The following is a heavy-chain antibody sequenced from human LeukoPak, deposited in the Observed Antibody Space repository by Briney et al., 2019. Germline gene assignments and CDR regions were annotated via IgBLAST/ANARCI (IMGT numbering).Heavy chain of an antibody. V-gene: IGHV4-34*01. J-gene: IGHJ3*02. CDR3: ARDMIVGGLGAFDI. CDR1: GGSISSYY. Sequence: PSETLSLTCTVSGGSISSYYWSWIRQPPGKGLEWIGEINHGGYTNYSPTLKSRVTISVDTSKNQFSLKLSSVTAADTAVYFCARDMIVGGLGAFDIWGQGTIVTVSS. CDR2: INHGGYT. D-gene: IGHD3-22*01.